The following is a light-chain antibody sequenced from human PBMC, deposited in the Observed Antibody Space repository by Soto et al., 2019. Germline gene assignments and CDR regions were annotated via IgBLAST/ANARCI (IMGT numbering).Light chain of an antibody. CDR3: SSYTASSTLYV. CDR1: RSDVGGYNF. CDR2: DVS. J-gene: IGLJ1*01. Sequence: QSALTQPASVSGSPGQSITISCTGTRSDVGGYNFVSWYQLYPGKAPKLMIYDVSDRPSGVSIRFSGSKSGNTASLTISGLQAEDEADYYCSSYTASSTLYVFGTGTKVTVL. V-gene: IGLV2-14*03.